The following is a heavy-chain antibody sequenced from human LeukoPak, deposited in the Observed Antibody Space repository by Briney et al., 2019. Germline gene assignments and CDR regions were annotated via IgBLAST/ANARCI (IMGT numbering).Heavy chain of an antibody. CDR3: ARVSGSAVAGYFFDY. J-gene: IGHJ4*02. Sequence: GGSLRLSCAASGFTFSSYSMNWVRQAPGKGLEFVSVISRNGDRIYYANSVKGRFTISRDNSKNTLYLQMGSLRAEDMAVYYCARVSGSAVAGYFFDYWGQGTLVTVSS. CDR1: GFTFSSYS. D-gene: IGHD6-19*01. V-gene: IGHV3-64*01. CDR2: ISRNGDRI.